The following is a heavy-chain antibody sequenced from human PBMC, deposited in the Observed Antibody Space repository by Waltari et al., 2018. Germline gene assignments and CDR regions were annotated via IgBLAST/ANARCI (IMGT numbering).Heavy chain of an antibody. J-gene: IGHJ6*02. CDR1: GFSLSTSGVG. CDR3: AHTLYYYDSSGYQNVYYYYGMDV. D-gene: IGHD3-22*01. CDR2: IYWNDDK. V-gene: IGHV2-5*01. Sequence: QITLKESGPTLVKPTQTLTLTCTFSGFSLSTSGVGVGWIRQPPGKALEWLALIYWNDDKRYSPSLKSRLTITKDTSKNQVVLTMTNMDPVDTATYYCAHTLYYYDSSGYQNVYYYYGMDVWGQGTTVTVSS.